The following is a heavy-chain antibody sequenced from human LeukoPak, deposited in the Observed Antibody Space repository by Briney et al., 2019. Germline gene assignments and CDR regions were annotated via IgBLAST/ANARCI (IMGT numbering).Heavy chain of an antibody. CDR1: GGSISSTSHY. CDR2: TYYSGRT. J-gene: IGHJ6*02. CDR3: ARRSDDYVWGDGLDV. Sequence: PSQTLSLTCTVSGGSISSTSHYWSWIRQHPGKGLEWIGYTYYSGRTYYNPSLKSRVTISVDTSKNQFSVKLSSVTAADTAVYYCARRSDDYVWGDGLDVWGQGTTVTVSS. D-gene: IGHD3-16*01. V-gene: IGHV4-31*03.